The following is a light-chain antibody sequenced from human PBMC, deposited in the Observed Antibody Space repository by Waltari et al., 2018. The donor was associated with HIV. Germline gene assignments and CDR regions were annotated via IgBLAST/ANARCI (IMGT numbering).Light chain of an antibody. CDR3: LLSYAGPRPWV. CDR2: DTT. V-gene: IGLV7-46*01. J-gene: IGLJ3*02. CDR1: TGPVTSGHH. Sequence: QAVVTQEPSLTVSPGGTVTLTCGSSTGPVTSGHHPYWFQQRPGQAPRTLIYDTTNKHSRTPALFSGSLLGGKAALTLSGAQPEDEAEYYCLLSYAGPRPWVFGGGTKVTVL.